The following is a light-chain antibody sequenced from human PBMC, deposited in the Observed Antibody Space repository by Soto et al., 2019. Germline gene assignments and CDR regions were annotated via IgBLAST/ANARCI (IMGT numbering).Light chain of an antibody. CDR3: SSYTTTRIRV. CDR1: SSDIGGYNF. J-gene: IGLJ2*01. CDR2: DVS. Sequence: QSALTQPASVSGSPGQSITISCTGTSSDIGGYNFVSWYQQHPGRAPKLMIYDVSNRPSGVSNRFSGSKSGNTASLTISGLQAEDEADYYCSSYTTTRIRVFGGGTKLT. V-gene: IGLV2-14*03.